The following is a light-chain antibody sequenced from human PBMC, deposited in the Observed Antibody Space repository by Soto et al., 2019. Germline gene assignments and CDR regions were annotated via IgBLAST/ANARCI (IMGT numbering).Light chain of an antibody. CDR1: QSISTY. J-gene: IGKJ4*01. Sequence: DIQMTQSPSSLSASVGDRVTSTCRASQSISTYLNWYQQKPGKAPKLLMYAAFSLQSGVPSRFSGSGSGTDFTLTIISLHPEDFATYYCQQSYSSPLTFGGGTKVEIK. V-gene: IGKV1-39*01. CDR3: QQSYSSPLT. CDR2: AAF.